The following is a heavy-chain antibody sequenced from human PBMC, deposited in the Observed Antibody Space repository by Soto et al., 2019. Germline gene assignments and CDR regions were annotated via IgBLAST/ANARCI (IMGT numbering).Heavy chain of an antibody. D-gene: IGHD6-19*01. J-gene: IGHJ6*02. CDR1: GYTFTGYY. Sequence: ASVKVSCKASGYTFTGYYMHWVRQAPGQGLEWMGWINPNSGGTNYAQKFQGWVTMTRDTSISTAYMELSRLRSDDTAVYYCARAERQWLVRPYYYYGMDVWGQGTTVTV. CDR2: INPNSGGT. CDR3: ARAERQWLVRPYYYYGMDV. V-gene: IGHV1-2*04.